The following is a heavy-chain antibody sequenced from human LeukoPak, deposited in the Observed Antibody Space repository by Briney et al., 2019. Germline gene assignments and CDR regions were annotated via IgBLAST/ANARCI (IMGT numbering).Heavy chain of an antibody. V-gene: IGHV3-30*02. CDR3: AKGPGSYYGACDH. Sequence: GGSLRLSCAASGFTFSSYGMHWVRQAPGKGLEWVAFIRYDGSNKYYADSVKGRFTISRDNSKNTLYLQMNSLRAEDTAVYYCAKGPGSYYGACDHWGQGSLVTVSP. CDR1: GFTFSSYG. CDR2: IRYDGSNK. D-gene: IGHD1-26*01. J-gene: IGHJ5*02.